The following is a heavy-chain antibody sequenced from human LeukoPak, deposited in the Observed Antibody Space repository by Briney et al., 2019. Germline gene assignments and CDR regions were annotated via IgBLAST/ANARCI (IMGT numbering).Heavy chain of an antibody. Sequence: ESGPTLVKPTQTLTLTCTFSGFSLSTSGVGVGWIRQPPGKALEWLALIYWNDDKRYSPSLKSRLTITKGTSKNQVVLTMTNMDPVDTATYYCAHRRYYYDSSGSPLGAFDIWGQGTMVTVSS. J-gene: IGHJ3*02. CDR2: IYWNDDK. D-gene: IGHD3-22*01. V-gene: IGHV2-5*01. CDR1: GFSLSTSGVG. CDR3: AHRRYYYDSSGSPLGAFDI.